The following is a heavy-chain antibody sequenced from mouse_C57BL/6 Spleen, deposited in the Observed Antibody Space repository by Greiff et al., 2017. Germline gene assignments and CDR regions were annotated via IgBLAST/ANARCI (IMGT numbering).Heavy chain of an antibody. CDR3: ARLELYYAMDY. CDR2: IYPGDGDT. CDR1: GYAFSSYW. Sequence: VQLQESGAELVKPGASVKISCKASGYAFSSYWMNWVKQRPGKGLEWIGQIYPGDGDTNYNGKFKGKATLTADKSSSTAYMQLSSLTSEDSAVYFCARLELYYAMDYWGQGTSVTVSS. J-gene: IGHJ4*01. V-gene: IGHV1-80*01.